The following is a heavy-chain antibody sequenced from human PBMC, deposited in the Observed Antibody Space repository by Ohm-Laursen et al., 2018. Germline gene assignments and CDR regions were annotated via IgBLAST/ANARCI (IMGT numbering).Heavy chain of an antibody. CDR2: ISGSGGST. CDR3: ARDHRGKYYYGMDV. Sequence: SLRLSCAASGITFSSYAMNWVRQAPGKGLEWVSAISGSGGSTYYADSVKGRFTTSRDNSKNTLYLQMNSLRAEDTAVYYCARDHRGKYYYGMDVWGQGTTVTVSS. V-gene: IGHV3-23*01. D-gene: IGHD4-23*01. J-gene: IGHJ6*02. CDR1: GITFSSYA.